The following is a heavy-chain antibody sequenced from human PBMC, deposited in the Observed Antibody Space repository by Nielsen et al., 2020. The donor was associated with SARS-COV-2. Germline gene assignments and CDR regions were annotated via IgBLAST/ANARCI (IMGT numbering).Heavy chain of an antibody. CDR1: GFTFSSYW. D-gene: IGHD3-3*01. CDR3: ASETMTNLYYFDY. CDR2: INSDGSYT. V-gene: IGHV3-74*01. Sequence: GESLKISCAASGFTFSSYWMHWVRQAPGKGLVWVSRINSDGSYTTYADSVKGRFTISRDNAKNTLYLQMNSLRAEDTAVYYCASETMTNLYYFDYWGQGTLVTVSS. J-gene: IGHJ4*02.